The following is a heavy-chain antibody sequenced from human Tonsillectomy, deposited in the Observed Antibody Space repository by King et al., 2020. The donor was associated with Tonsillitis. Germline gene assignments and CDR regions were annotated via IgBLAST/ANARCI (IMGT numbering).Heavy chain of an antibody. CDR2: IKSKTDGGTT. D-gene: IGHD2-21*01. Sequence: VQLVESGGGLVKPGGSLRLSCAASGFTFSKAWMSWVRQAPGKGLEWVVRIKSKTDGGTTDYAAPVKGRFTISTNDSKNMLYLQMNSLRTEDTAVYYCTTDPLLFPVGTAVDHWGQGTLVTVSS. CDR3: TTDPLLFPVGTAVDH. CDR1: GFTFSKAW. V-gene: IGHV3-15*01. J-gene: IGHJ4*02.